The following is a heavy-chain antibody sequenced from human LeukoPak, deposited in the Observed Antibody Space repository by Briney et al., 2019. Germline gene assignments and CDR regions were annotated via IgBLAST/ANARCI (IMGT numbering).Heavy chain of an antibody. D-gene: IGHD2-2*01. CDR1: GFTFSSYS. CDR2: ISSSSSTI. V-gene: IGHV3-48*01. Sequence: GGSLRLSCAASGFTFSSYSMNWVRQAPGTGLEWVSYISSSSSTIYYADSVKGRFTISRDNAKNSLYLQMNSLRAEDTAVYYCARGDIVVVPAAPYYFDYWGQGTLVTVSS. CDR3: ARGDIVVVPAAPYYFDY. J-gene: IGHJ4*02.